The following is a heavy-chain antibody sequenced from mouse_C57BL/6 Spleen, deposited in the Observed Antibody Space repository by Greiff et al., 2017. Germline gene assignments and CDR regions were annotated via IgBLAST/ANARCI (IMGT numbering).Heavy chain of an antibody. D-gene: IGHD1-1*01. V-gene: IGHV1-42*01. J-gene: IGHJ4*01. CDR3: ARRDDYYGSSMDY. CDR1: GYSFTGYY. CDR2: INPSTGGT. Sequence: QLQQSGPELVKPGASVKISCKASGYSFTGYYMNWVKQSPEKSLEWIGEINPSTGGTTYNQKFKAKATLTVDKSSSTAYMQLKSLTSEDSAVYYCARRDDYYGSSMDYWGQGTSVTVSS.